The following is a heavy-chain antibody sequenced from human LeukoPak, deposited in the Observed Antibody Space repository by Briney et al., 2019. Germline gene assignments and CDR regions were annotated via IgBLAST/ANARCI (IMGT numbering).Heavy chain of an antibody. D-gene: IGHD5-18*01. CDR2: INRNGDDT. J-gene: IGHJ4*02. Sequence: GGSLRLSCAASGLTFTRSWMYWVRQGPGKGLVWVAGINRNGDDTRYADSVKGRFTISRDNSKNTLSLQMNSLRAEDTAVYYCAKGIELWLTYFDHWGQGTLVTASS. CDR3: AKGIELWLTYFDH. V-gene: IGHV3-74*01. CDR1: GLTFTRSW.